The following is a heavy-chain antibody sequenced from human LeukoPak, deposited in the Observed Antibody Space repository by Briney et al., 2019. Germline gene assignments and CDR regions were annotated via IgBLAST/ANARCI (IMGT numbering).Heavy chain of an antibody. CDR1: GYSISSSNW. Sequence: SDTLSLTCAVSGYSISSSNWWGWIRQPPGKGLEWIGEINHSGSTNYNPSLKSRVTISVDTSKNQFSLKLSSVTAADTAVYYCARGLISRYFDYWGQGTLVTVSS. CDR3: ARGLISRYFDY. V-gene: IGHV4-28*03. D-gene: IGHD3-16*01. J-gene: IGHJ4*02. CDR2: INHSGST.